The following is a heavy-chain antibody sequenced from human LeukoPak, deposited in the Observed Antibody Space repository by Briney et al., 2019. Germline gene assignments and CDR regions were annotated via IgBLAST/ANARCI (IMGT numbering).Heavy chain of an antibody. D-gene: IGHD3-9*01. J-gene: IGHJ4*02. CDR3: VIWGDYDVLTGYYVPDY. V-gene: IGHV3-23*01. CDR1: GFTFSNYA. Sequence: PGAFLRLSCVASGFTFSNYAMSWVRQAPGKGLEWVSAITGSGTNRYYADSLKGRFTTSRDNSRNTVFLQMNSLRHEDTAIYYCVIWGDYDVLTGYYVPDYWGQGTLVTVAS. CDR2: ITGSGTNR.